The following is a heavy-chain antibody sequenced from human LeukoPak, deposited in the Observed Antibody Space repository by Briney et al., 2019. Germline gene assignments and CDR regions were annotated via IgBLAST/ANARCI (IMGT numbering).Heavy chain of an antibody. Sequence: SETLSLTCTVSGASISSHYWSWIRQPPGKGLGWIGHIYYSGSTYYNPSLKSRVTVSVDRSKNQFSLELSSVSAADSAVYYCARLLVPAAGGYYFDSWGQGTLVTVSS. CDR3: ARLLVPAAGGYYFDS. CDR2: IYYSGST. CDR1: GASISSHY. J-gene: IGHJ4*02. D-gene: IGHD2-2*01. V-gene: IGHV4-59*11.